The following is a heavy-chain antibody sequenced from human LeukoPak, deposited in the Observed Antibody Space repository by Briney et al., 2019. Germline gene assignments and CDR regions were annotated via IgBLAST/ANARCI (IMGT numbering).Heavy chain of an antibody. J-gene: IGHJ6*03. Sequence: ASVTVSCKASGYTFSDYYMHWVRQAPGQGLEWMGWINPNSGGTNYAQKFQGRVTMTTDTSISTTYMELRRLRSDDTAVYYCARDRGGDFWSGSSSWHSYYYMDVWGKGTTVTVSS. CDR1: GYTFSDYY. CDR2: INPNSGGT. D-gene: IGHD3-3*01. V-gene: IGHV1-2*02. CDR3: ARDRGGDFWSGSSSWHSYYYMDV.